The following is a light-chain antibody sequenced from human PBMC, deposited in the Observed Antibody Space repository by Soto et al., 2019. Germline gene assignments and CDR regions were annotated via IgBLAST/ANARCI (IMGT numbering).Light chain of an antibody. CDR2: GAS. CDR3: QQYGSSHMYT. Sequence: EIVLTQSPGTLSLSPGERATLSCRASQSLSGNYLAWYQQKPGQPPRLLIYGASTRATGNPDRFSGSGSGTDFTLTISRLEPEDFAVYNCQQYGSSHMYTFGQGTKLEIK. CDR1: QSLSGNY. J-gene: IGKJ2*01. V-gene: IGKV3-20*01.